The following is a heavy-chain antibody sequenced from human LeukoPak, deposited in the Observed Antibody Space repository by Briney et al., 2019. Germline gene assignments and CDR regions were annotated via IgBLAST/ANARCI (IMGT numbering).Heavy chain of an antibody. D-gene: IGHD2-21*02. J-gene: IGHJ4*02. CDR3: ASNPLTYCGGDCSTLTDY. Sequence: KPSETLSLTCAVYGGSFSGYYWSWIGQPPGKGLEWIGEINHSGSTNYNPSLKSRVTISVDTSKNQFSLKLSSVTAADTAVYYCASNPLTYCGGDCSTLTDYWGQGTLVTVSS. CDR1: GGSFSGYY. CDR2: INHSGST. V-gene: IGHV4-34*01.